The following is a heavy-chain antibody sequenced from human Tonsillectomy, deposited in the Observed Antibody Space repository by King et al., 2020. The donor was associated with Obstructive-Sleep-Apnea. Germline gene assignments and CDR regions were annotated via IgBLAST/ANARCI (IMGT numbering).Heavy chain of an antibody. CDR3: ARAISYYDSSGYLSGGAFDI. J-gene: IGHJ3*02. CDR2: IIPIFGTA. V-gene: IGHV1-69*01. D-gene: IGHD3-22*01. CDR1: GGTFSSYA. Sequence: VQLVQSGAEVKKPGSSVKASCKASGGTFSSYAISWVRQAPGQGLEWMGGIIPIFGTANYAQKFQGRVTITADESTSTAYMELSSLRSEDTAVYYCARAISYYDSSGYLSGGAFDIWGQGTMVTVSS.